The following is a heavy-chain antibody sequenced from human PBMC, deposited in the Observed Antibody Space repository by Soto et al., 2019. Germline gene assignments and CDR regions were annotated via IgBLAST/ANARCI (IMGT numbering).Heavy chain of an antibody. D-gene: IGHD4-17*01. J-gene: IGHJ4*02. CDR3: ARDGGYGDYYFDY. Sequence: QVQLVQSGAEVKKPGASVKVSCKASGYTFTVYYMHWVRQAPGQGLEWMGWINPNSGGTNYAQKFQGWVTRTRDTSISTAYMELSRVRSDDTAVYYCARDGGYGDYYFDYWGQGTLVTVSS. CDR2: INPNSGGT. CDR1: GYTFTVYY. V-gene: IGHV1-2*04.